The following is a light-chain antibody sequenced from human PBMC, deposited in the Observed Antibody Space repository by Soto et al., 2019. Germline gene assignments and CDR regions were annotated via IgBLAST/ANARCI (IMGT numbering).Light chain of an antibody. Sequence: EIVMTQSPATLSVSPGERVTLSCRASLSVSSNLAWYQHKPGQAPRLLIYGASTRATGIPARFSGSGSGTEFTFTISSRQSEDFAVYYCLQYQNWPPWTFGQGTKVEIK. J-gene: IGKJ1*01. V-gene: IGKV3-15*01. CDR3: LQYQNWPPWT. CDR1: LSVSSN. CDR2: GAS.